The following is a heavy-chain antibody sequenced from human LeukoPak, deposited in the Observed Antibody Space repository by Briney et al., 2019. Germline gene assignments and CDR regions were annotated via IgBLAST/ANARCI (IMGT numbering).Heavy chain of an antibody. CDR2: INSSCGST. V-gene: IGHV1-46*01. CDR3: AREDRSSLFNWFDP. Sequence: ASVKVSCKASGYTFTSYYMHWVRPAPGQGLEWMGIINSSCGSTSYAQQLQCSATMTSDTSTSTVYMELSSLRSEDTAVYYCAREDRSSLFNWFDPWGQGTLVTVSS. D-gene: IGHD2-15*01. J-gene: IGHJ5*02. CDR1: GYTFTSYY.